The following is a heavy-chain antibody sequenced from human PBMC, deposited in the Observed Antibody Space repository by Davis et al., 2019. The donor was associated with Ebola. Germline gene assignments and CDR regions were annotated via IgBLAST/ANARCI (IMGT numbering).Heavy chain of an antibody. Sequence: GESLKISCTASGFTSGCCAMNWVRQAPGKGLEWVSGIGSSSNGRHHADSVKGRFTISRDDSKNTVYLQMNSLRAEDTAVYYCAKDLLWWSASDVWGQGTTVTVSS. J-gene: IGHJ6*02. CDR1: GFTSGCCA. V-gene: IGHV3-23*05. CDR2: IGSSSNGR. D-gene: IGHD2-21*01. CDR3: AKDLLWWSASDV.